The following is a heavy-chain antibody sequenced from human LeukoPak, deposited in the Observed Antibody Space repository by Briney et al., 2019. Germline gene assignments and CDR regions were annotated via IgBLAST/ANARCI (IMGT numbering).Heavy chain of an antibody. CDR3: ARGLVGATSNYYYYYMDV. CDR2: IIPIFGTA. Sequence: SVKVSCKASGYTFTSYGISWVRQAPGQGLEWMGGIIPIFGTANYAQKFQGRVTITADESTSTAYMELSSLRSEDTAVYYCARGLVGATSNYYYYYMDVWGKGTTVTISS. D-gene: IGHD1-26*01. V-gene: IGHV1-69*13. J-gene: IGHJ6*03. CDR1: GYTFTSYG.